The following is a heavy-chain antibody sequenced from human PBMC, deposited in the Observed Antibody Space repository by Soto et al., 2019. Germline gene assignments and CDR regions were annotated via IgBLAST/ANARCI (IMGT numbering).Heavy chain of an antibody. D-gene: IGHD1-26*01. Sequence: ASVKVSCKASGYTLTSYDINWVRQATGQGLEWMGWMNPDNGNTGYAQKFQGRVTMTRNTAISTAYMELSSLRSEDTAVYYCARGKNVTAWEAFPPEYYYYGMDVWGQGTTVTVSS. CDR1: GYTLTSYD. CDR3: ARGKNVTAWEAFPPEYYYYGMDV. CDR2: MNPDNGNT. V-gene: IGHV1-8*01. J-gene: IGHJ6*02.